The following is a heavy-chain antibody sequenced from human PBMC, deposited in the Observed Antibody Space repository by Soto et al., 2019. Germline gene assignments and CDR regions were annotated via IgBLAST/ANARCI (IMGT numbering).Heavy chain of an antibody. CDR2: IYYGGNT. D-gene: IGHD6-13*01. CDR1: GDSISSRSYY. Sequence: QLQLQESGPGLVKPSETLSLTCTVSGDSISSRSYYWRWIRQPPGKGLGWVGGIYYGGNTYYNPSPKSRVTISVYTSNNQFPLNLSSVTAAATAVYYCARLGSSWYAHYLDYGGQGTLVTVSS. J-gene: IGHJ4*02. V-gene: IGHV4-39*01. CDR3: ARLGSSWYAHYLDY.